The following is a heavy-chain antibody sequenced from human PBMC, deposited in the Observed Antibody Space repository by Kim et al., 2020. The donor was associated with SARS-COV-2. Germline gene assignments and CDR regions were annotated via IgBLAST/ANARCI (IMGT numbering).Heavy chain of an antibody. J-gene: IGHJ6*01. Sequence: GESLKISCRGSGYSFTNYWIGWVRQMPGKGLEWMGIIYPANSDTRYSPSFQGQVTISADKSITTAYLQWTSLRASDTAMYYCTTRPGKGSSYDSYYYAMGVWGQGTSVTVSS. CDR1: GYSFTNYW. CDR3: TTRPGKGSSYDSYYYAMGV. CDR2: IYPANSDT. D-gene: IGHD6-6*01. V-gene: IGHV5-51*01.